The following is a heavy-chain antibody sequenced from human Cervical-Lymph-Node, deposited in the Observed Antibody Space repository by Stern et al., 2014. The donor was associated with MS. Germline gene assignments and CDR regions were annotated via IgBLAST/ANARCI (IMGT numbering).Heavy chain of an antibody. Sequence: QLQLQESGPGLVKPSETLSLTCTVSGGSISSSSYYWGWIRQPPGKGLEWIGSIYYSGSTYYNPSLKSRVTISVDPSKNQFSLKLSSVTAADTAVYYCARPRDDSGWYSYFDYWGQGTLVTVSS. J-gene: IGHJ4*02. D-gene: IGHD6-19*01. CDR2: IYYSGST. V-gene: IGHV4-39*01. CDR1: GGSISSSSYY. CDR3: ARPRDDSGWYSYFDY.